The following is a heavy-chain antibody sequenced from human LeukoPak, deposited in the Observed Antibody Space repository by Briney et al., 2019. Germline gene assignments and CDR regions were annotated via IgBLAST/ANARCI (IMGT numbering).Heavy chain of an antibody. D-gene: IGHD3-10*01. J-gene: IGHJ4*02. Sequence: GGSLRLSCAASGFTFSSYSMNWVRQAPGKGLEWVSSISSSSSYIYYADSVKGRFTISRDNAMNSLYLQMNSPRAEDTAVYYCARGGYYGSGSHTSFDYWGQGTLVTVSS. V-gene: IGHV3-21*01. CDR1: GFTFSSYS. CDR3: ARGGYYGSGSHTSFDY. CDR2: ISSSSSYI.